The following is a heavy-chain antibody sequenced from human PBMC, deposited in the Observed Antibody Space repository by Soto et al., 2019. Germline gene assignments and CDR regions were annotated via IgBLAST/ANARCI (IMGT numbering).Heavy chain of an antibody. Sequence: QVQLVQSGAEVKKPGSSVKVSCKASGGTFRSYAVNWVRQAPGEGLEWMGGIIPIFDPPKYAQKFQGRVMITEDESTRTAYMELSNLRSEATAVYYCARSGGSGWSDGFDIWGQGTMVTVSS. CDR1: GGTFRSYA. J-gene: IGHJ3*02. CDR3: ARSGGSGWSDGFDI. V-gene: IGHV1-69*01. CDR2: IIPIFDPP. D-gene: IGHD6-19*01.